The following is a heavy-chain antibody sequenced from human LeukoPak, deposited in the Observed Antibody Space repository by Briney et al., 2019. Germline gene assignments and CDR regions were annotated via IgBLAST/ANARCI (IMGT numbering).Heavy chain of an antibody. CDR1: GYTFISYG. Sequence: AXXXVSCKASGYTFISYGITWVRQAPGQGLEWMGWISPYTTKTNYAQSLQGRVTMNTDTSASTAYMEMRSLRYEDTAVYYCAREGGVGPTAPPDYYSYQMDVWGKGTTVSVSS. D-gene: IGHD1-26*01. CDR2: ISPYTTKT. V-gene: IGHV1-18*01. CDR3: AREGGVGPTAPPDYYSYQMDV. J-gene: IGHJ6*03.